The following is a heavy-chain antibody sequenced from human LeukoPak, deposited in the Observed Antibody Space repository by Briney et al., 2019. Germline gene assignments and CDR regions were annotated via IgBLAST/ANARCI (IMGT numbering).Heavy chain of an antibody. CDR1: GDSVSSNSAA. CDR3: ARLSGEDTATDYYYGMDV. J-gene: IGHJ6*02. D-gene: IGHD5-18*01. Sequence: SQTLSLTCAISGDSVSSNSAAWNWIRQSPSRGLEWLGRTYYRSKWYNDYAVSVKGRITINPDTSKNQFSLQLNSVTPEDTAVYYCARLSGEDTATDYYYGMDVWGQGTTVTVSS. CDR2: TYYRSKWYN. V-gene: IGHV6-1*01.